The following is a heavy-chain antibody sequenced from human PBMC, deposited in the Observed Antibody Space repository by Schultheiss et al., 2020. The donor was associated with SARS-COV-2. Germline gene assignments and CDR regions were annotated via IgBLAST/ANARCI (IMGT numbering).Heavy chain of an antibody. J-gene: IGHJ6*03. Sequence: SETLSLTCTVSGGSISSYYWSWIRQPPGKGLEWIGYIYYSGSTNYNPSLKSRVTISVDTSKNQFSLKLSSVTAADTAVYYCATDTVRALSRYYYYSMDVWGKGTTVTVSS. D-gene: IGHD3-16*01. CDR3: ATDTVRALSRYYYYSMDV. V-gene: IGHV4-59*01. CDR2: IYYSGST. CDR1: GGSISSYY.